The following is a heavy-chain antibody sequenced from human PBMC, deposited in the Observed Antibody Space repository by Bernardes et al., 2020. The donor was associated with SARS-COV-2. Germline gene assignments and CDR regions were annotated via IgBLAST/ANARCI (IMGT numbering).Heavy chain of an antibody. J-gene: IGHJ5*02. CDR2: IYYSRSA. V-gene: IGHV4-39*01. CDR1: GFSISSRSNY. CDR3: ARQGGTIFGVVIIRGWFDH. Sequence: SESLSLTCTVSGFSISSRSNYCGCIRPPPVKELEWIWGIYYSRSAYYNPSLKSRVTISVDTSKNQFSLKLSSVTAADTAVYYCARQGGTIFGVVIIRGWFDHWGQGTLVTVSS. D-gene: IGHD3-3*01.